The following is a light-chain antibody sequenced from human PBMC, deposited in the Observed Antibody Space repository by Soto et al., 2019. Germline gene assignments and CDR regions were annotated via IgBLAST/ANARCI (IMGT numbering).Light chain of an antibody. V-gene: IGKV1-5*01. CDR2: DVS. Sequence: RRPQPLSPLFASVGAGVTFTFRASQSISTWLAWYQQKPGKAPKLLIYDVSSLESGVPSRFSGSGSGTEFTLTISSLQPDDFATYYCQQYSSYLKFGQGTKVDIK. J-gene: IGKJ1*01. CDR3: QQYSSYLK. CDR1: QSISTW.